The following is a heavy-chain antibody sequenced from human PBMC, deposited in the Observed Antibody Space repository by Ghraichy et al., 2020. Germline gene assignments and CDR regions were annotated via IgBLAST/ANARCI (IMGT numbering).Heavy chain of an antibody. CDR1: GLILTNAW. CDR2: IKRKTDVGTT. CDR3: STEGHTYGYHALNL. V-gene: IGHV3-15*01. Sequence: GGSLRLSCEASGLILTNAWMTWVRQAPGKGLEWIGRIKRKTDVGTTVYAAPVKDRFTISRDESKNTVFLQMDSLKTEDTAMYYCSTEGHTYGYHALNLWGQGTMVTVSS. J-gene: IGHJ3*01. D-gene: IGHD5-18*01.